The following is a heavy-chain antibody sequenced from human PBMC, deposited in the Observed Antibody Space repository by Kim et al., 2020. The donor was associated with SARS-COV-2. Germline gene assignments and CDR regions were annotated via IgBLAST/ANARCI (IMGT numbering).Heavy chain of an antibody. CDR1: GFSLSTSGVG. J-gene: IGHJ5*02. Sequence: SGPTLVNPTQTLTLTFSFSGFSLSTSGVGVGWIRQPPGQALEWLAVIYWDDDWRRSPSLNNRLTITKDTSKNQVVLTMTNMDPADTATYFCAHSLYDSRTWLDPCGQGILVSVSS. D-gene: IGHD3-22*01. CDR3: AHSLYDSRTWLDP. V-gene: IGHV2-5*02. CDR2: IYWDDDW.